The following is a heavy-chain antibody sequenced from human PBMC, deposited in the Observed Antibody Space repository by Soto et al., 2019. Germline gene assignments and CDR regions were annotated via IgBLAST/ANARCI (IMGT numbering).Heavy chain of an antibody. Sequence: EVQLVESGGGPVKPGGSLRLSCAASGFTFSTYTMSWVRQAPGKGPEWVSSISGTTNYIYYADSVKGRFTISRDNANNSLLLQMNSLRVEDTAVYYCASGNWWGPFDYWGQGTLVTVSS. CDR1: GFTFSTYT. CDR2: ISGTTNYI. V-gene: IGHV3-21*01. J-gene: IGHJ4*02. D-gene: IGHD2-8*02. CDR3: ASGNWWGPFDY.